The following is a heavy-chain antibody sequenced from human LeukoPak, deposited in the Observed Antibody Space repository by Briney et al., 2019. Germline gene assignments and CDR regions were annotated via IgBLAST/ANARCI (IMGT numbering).Heavy chain of an antibody. J-gene: IGHJ3*02. CDR1: GYTFTSYA. V-gene: IGHV7-4-1*02. CDR2: INTNTGNP. D-gene: IGHD3-3*01. Sequence: ASVKVSCKASGYTFTSYAMNWVRQAPGQGLEWMGWINTNTGNPTYAQGFTGRFVFSLDTSVSTAYLQISSLKAEDTAVYYCARRLSALRFLEWLSNDAFDIWGQGTMVTVSS. CDR3: ARRLSALRFLEWLSNDAFDI.